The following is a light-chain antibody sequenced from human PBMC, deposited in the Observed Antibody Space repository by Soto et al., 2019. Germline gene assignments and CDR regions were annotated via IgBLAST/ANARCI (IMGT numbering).Light chain of an antibody. CDR2: DNN. CDR1: VSNIGKNS. J-gene: IGLJ1*01. Sequence: QSALTQPPSVSAAPGQKVTISCSGSVSNIGKNSVSWYQQLPGTAPKLLIFDNNKRPSGIPDRFSGSKSGTSGTLGVTGLQTGDEADYYCGTWDSSLSAYVFGTGTKVTVL. V-gene: IGLV1-51*01. CDR3: GTWDSSLSAYV.